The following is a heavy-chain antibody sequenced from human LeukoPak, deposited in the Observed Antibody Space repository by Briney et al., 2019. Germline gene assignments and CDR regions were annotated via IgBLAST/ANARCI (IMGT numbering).Heavy chain of an antibody. V-gene: IGHV3-21*01. CDR3: ARAPRGVGYMDV. Sequence: GGSLRLSCAASGFTFSSYTMNWVRQAPGKGLEWVSSISSSSSYIYYADSVEGRFTISRDNARNSLYLQVNSLRAEDTAVYYCARAPRGVGYMDVWGKGTTVTVSS. D-gene: IGHD1-26*01. J-gene: IGHJ6*03. CDR1: GFTFSSYT. CDR2: ISSSSSYI.